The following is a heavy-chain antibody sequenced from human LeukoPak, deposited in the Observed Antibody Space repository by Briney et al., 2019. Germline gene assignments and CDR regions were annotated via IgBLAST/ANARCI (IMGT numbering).Heavy chain of an antibody. CDR3: ARSLSTSSSNQFDT. D-gene: IGHD1-14*01. J-gene: IGHJ4*02. CDR2: INPNSGGT. V-gene: IGHV1-2*02. Sequence: ASVKVSCKTSGYIFTNYYMHWVRQAPGQGLEWMGWINPNSGGTDYPQKFQGRVTMTRDTSISTAYMELSRLTSDDTAVYFCARSLSTSSSNQFDTWGQGTLVTASS. CDR1: GYIFTNYY.